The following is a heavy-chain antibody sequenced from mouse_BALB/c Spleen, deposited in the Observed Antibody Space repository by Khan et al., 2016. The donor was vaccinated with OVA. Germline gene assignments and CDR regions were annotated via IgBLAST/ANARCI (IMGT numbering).Heavy chain of an antibody. CDR3: VRDGAYHRNDGWFAY. D-gene: IGHD2-14*01. CDR1: GYTFTSYT. Sequence: LKESGAELARPGASVKMSCKASGYTFTSYTIHWIKKRPGQGLEWIGYINPSNGYTNYHQKFKDKATLTTDKSSTTAYLQLSSLTSDDSAVYNCVRDGAYHRNDGWFAYWGQGTLVTVSA. V-gene: IGHV1-4*01. CDR2: INPSNGYT. J-gene: IGHJ3*01.